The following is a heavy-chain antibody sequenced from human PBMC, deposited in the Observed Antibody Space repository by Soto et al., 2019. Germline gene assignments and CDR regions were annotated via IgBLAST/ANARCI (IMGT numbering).Heavy chain of an antibody. Sequence: ASVKVSCKASGFSFTGYCIHWLRQAPGQGLEWMGWINAHSGGTEYAQKFQGRVTLTRDTSIATAYLTLTSLTSDDTALYYCAKDLTRQLAYWLDPWGQGTQVTVSS. V-gene: IGHV1-2*02. CDR3: AKDLTRQLAYWLDP. CDR1: GFSFTGYC. J-gene: IGHJ5*02. CDR2: INAHSGGT. D-gene: IGHD6-6*01.